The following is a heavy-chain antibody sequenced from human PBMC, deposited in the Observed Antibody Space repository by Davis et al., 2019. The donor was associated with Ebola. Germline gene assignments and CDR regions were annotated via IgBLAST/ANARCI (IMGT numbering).Heavy chain of an antibody. CDR3: AKLAVRGNYYGSNF. D-gene: IGHD3-10*01. Sequence: GESLKISCAASGFTVSSNYMSWVRQAPGKGLEWVSVIYSGGTTYYADSMKGRFTASRDNSMNTVYLQCNSLRVEDTAVYYFAKLAVRGNYYGSNFWGRGTLVTVSS. V-gene: IGHV3-53*01. CDR1: GFTVSSNY. J-gene: IGHJ4*02. CDR2: IYSGGTT.